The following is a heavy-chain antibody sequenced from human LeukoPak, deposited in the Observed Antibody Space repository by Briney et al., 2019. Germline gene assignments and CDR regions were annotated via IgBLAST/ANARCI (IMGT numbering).Heavy chain of an antibody. CDR1: GYTFIGYY. V-gene: IGHV1-2*02. CDR2: INPNSGGT. J-gene: IGHJ5*02. CDR3: ARPRYNWNYAEFDP. Sequence: ASVKVSCKASGYTFIGYYMHWVRQAPGQGLEWMGWINPNSGGTNYAQKFQGRVTMTRDTSISTAYMELSRLRSDDTAVYYCARPRYNWNYAEFDPWGQGTLVTVSS. D-gene: IGHD1-7*01.